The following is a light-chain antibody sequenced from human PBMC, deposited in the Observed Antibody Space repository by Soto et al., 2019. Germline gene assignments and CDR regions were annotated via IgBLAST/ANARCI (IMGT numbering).Light chain of an antibody. Sequence: EIVMTQSPATLSVSPGERATLSCRASQSVSGNLAWYQQKPGQAPRLLIYGASTRATGIPARLSGSGSGTELTLTISSLQSEDFAVYYCQQYNNWPPAFGQGTKVEIK. CDR3: QQYNNWPPA. CDR2: GAS. V-gene: IGKV3-15*01. J-gene: IGKJ1*01. CDR1: QSVSGN.